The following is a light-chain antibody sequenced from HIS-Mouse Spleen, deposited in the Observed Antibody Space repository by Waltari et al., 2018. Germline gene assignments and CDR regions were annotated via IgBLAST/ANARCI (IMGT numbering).Light chain of an antibody. V-gene: IGLV2-23*01. CDR1: SSDSGSFNL. Sequence: QSALTQPASVSGSPGQTITLACTVTSSDSGSFNLATWYQQHPGKAPKLMIYEGSKRPSGVSNRFSGSKSGNTASLTISGLQAEDEADYYCCSYAGSSTWVFGGGTKLTVL. J-gene: IGLJ3*02. CDR3: CSYAGSSTWV. CDR2: EGS.